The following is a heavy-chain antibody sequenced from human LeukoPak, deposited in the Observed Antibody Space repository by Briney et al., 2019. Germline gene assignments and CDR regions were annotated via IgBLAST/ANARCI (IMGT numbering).Heavy chain of an antibody. J-gene: IGHJ6*02. V-gene: IGHV3-7*03. CDR1: GFALSSHW. CDR3: ARNSGTDV. CDR2: VNRDGSET. D-gene: IGHD2/OR15-2a*01. Sequence: GGSLRLSCAASGFALSSHWMTWVRQVPGRGPEWVANVNRDGSETYYLDSVKGRFTISKDNAKNSLYLQMNSLRAEDTALYHCARNSGTDVWGQGTTVIVSS.